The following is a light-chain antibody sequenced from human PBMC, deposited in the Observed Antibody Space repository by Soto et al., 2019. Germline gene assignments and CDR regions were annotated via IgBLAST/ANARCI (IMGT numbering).Light chain of an antibody. CDR2: DAS. V-gene: IGKV1-5*01. CDR1: QTISNY. J-gene: IGKJ1*01. CDR3: LQYNGYYRT. Sequence: IWMTQSPSLLSASTGDRVTIACRASQTISNYLHWYQQKPGKAPNLLIFDASTLESGVPSRFSGSGSGTTFTLTISSLQSDDFATYYCLQYNGYYRTFGQGTKVDIK.